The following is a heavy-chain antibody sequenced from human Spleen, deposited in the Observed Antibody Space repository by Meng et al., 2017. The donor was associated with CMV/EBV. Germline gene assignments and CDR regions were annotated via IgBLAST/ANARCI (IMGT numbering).Heavy chain of an antibody. CDR2: INPHSGDT. CDR1: KYTLTDYY. Sequence: KVSCRKSKYTLTDYYVHWVRQDPGQGLEWMGWINPHSGDTGSAQKFQGRVTLTRDTSISTVYMELTGLNFDDTALYYCARGPDKFDPWGQGTLVTVSS. CDR3: ARGPDKFDP. J-gene: IGHJ5*02. V-gene: IGHV1-2*02.